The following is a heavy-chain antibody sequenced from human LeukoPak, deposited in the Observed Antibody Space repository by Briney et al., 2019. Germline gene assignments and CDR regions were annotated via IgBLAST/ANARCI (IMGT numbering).Heavy chain of an antibody. D-gene: IGHD2-2*01. CDR2: IYWNDDK. J-gene: IGHJ4*02. V-gene: IGHV2-5*01. CDR3: AHTGGYCSSTSCSYVDY. CDR1: GFSLSTSGGG. Sequence: KESGPTLVKPTQTLTLTCTFAGFSLSTSGGGVGWIRQPPGKALEWLALIYWNDDKRYSPSLKSRLTITKDTSKNQVVLTMTNMDPVDTATYYRAHTGGYCSSTSCSYVDYRGQGTLVTVSS.